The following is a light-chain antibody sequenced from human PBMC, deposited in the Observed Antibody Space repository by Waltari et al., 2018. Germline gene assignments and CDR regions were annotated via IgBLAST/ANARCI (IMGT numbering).Light chain of an antibody. CDR2: EDT. CDR1: ELPRKY. V-gene: IGLV3-10*01. CDR3: YSSDSTGLRV. Sequence: SYELTQTPSVSVSPGQTARITCFGPELPRKYDYWFQQKSGQAPRLFLYEDTKRPAGIPERFSGSSSGTVATLTITGAQLDEEADYYCYSSDSTGLRVFGGGTTVVVL. J-gene: IGLJ1*01.